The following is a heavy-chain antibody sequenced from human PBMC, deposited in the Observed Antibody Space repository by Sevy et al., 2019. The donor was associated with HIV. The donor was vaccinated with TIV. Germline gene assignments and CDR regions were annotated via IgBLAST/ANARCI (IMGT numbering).Heavy chain of an antibody. CDR2: IHYTGGT. J-gene: IGHJ4*02. D-gene: IGHD5-12*01. V-gene: IGHV4-30-4*02. Sequence: SETLSLTCTVSGGSISNSDSYWSWIRQPPGKGLEWIGYIHYTGGTYYNPFLKSRVAMSVDTSEKQFSLKLSSMTEADTGVYYCASKRGYNHGPFDYWGQGTLITVSS. CDR3: ASKRGYNHGPFDY. CDR1: GGSISNSDSY.